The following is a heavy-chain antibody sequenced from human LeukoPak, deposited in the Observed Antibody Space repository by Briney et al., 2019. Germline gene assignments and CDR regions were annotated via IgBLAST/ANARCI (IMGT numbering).Heavy chain of an antibody. D-gene: IGHD6-19*01. CDR3: ARVRDSSGWSPYYYFDY. CDR1: GGSISSSNW. V-gene: IGHV4-4*02. CDR2: IYHSGST. J-gene: IGHJ4*02. Sequence: SETLSLTCAVSGGSISSSNWWSWVRQPPGKGLEWIGEIYHSGSTNYNPSLKSRVTISVDKSKNQFSLKLSSVTAADTAVYYCARVRDSSGWSPYYYFDYWGQGTLVTVSS.